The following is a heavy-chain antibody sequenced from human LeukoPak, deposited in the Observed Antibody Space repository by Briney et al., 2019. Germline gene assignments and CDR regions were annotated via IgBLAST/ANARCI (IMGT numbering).Heavy chain of an antibody. V-gene: IGHV4-34*01. J-gene: IGHJ4*02. CDR2: INHSGST. CDR3: ARIGIVVVAATPDY. CDR1: GGSFSGYY. D-gene: IGHD2-15*01. Sequence: PSETLSLTCAVYGGSFSGYYWSWIRQPPGKGLEWIGEINHSGSTNYNPSLKSRVTISADTSKNQFSLKLSSVTAADTAVYYCARIGIVVVAATPDYWGQGTLVTVSS.